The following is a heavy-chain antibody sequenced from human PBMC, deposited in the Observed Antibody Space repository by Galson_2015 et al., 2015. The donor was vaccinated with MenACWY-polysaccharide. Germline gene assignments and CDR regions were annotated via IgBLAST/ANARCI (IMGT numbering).Heavy chain of an antibody. CDR1: GFTFSNAW. Sequence: SLRLSCAASGFTFSNAWMSWVRQAPGKGLEWVGRIKSKIDGGTTDYGAPVKGRFTISRDDSKNTLYLQMNSLRSEDTAVYYCTTITMVIVHEDDWGQGTLATVSS. CDR3: TTITMVIVHEDD. D-gene: IGHD3-10*01. J-gene: IGHJ1*01. V-gene: IGHV3-15*01. CDR2: IKSKIDGGTT.